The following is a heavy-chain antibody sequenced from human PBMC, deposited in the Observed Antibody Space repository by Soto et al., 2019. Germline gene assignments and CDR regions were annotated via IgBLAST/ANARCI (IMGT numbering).Heavy chain of an antibody. Sequence: QVLESGGGLVQPGGSLRLSCAASGFTFSCCAMSWVRQAPGKGLEWVSTIHGDGDYTHDTDSVKGRFTISRDNSRNPLYLQMNSLRADDTDVYYCAKNRGAGDYSNWSFAVWGRGTLVTVSS. J-gene: IGHJ2*01. CDR2: IHGDGDYT. D-gene: IGHD7-27*01. CDR1: GFTFSCCA. CDR3: AKNRGAGDYSNWSFAV. V-gene: IGHV3-23*01.